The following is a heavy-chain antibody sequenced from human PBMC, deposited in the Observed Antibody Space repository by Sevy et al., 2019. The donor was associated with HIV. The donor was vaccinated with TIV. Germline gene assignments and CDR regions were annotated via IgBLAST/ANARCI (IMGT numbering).Heavy chain of an antibody. J-gene: IGHJ3*02. CDR1: GFTFSSYS. D-gene: IGHD3-3*01. CDR3: ARESSPPYDFWSLGAFDI. CDR2: ISSSSSYI. Sequence: GGSLRLSCAASGFTFSSYSMNWVRQAPGKGLEWVSSISSSSSYIYYADSVKGRFTISRDNAKNSLYLQMNSLRAEDTAVYYCARESSPPYDFWSLGAFDIWGQGTMVTVSS. V-gene: IGHV3-21*01.